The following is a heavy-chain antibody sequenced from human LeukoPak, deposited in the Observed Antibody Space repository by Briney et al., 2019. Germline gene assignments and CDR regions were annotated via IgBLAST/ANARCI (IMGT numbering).Heavy chain of an antibody. D-gene: IGHD7-27*01. CDR2: INPSGGST. CDR3: VRDPPGDGPQSFAFDI. Sequence: ASVKVSCKASGYTFTSYYMHWVRQAPGQGLEWMGIINPSGGSTSYAQKFQGSVTMTRDTSTSTVYMELSSLRSEDTAVYYCVRDPPGDGPQSFAFDIWGQGTMVTVSS. CDR1: GYTFTSYY. V-gene: IGHV1-46*01. J-gene: IGHJ3*02.